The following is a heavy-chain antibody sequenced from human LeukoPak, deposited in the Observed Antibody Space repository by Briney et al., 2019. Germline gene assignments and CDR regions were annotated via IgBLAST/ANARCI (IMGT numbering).Heavy chain of an antibody. V-gene: IGHV4-4*07. CDR1: GGSITNYY. CDR2: IYASGTT. J-gene: IGHJ4*02. D-gene: IGHD3-22*01. CDR3: ARDIYYEGSGYTFDY. Sequence: SSETLSLTCTVSGGSITNYYWSWLRQPAGKGLEWIGRIYASGTTNYNPSLKSRVTMSVDTSKNQFSLNLSSVTAADTATYYCARDIYYEGSGYTFDYWGQGTLVTVSS.